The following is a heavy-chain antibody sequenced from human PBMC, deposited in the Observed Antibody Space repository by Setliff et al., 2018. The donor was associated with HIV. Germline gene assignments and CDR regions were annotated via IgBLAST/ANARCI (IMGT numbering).Heavy chain of an antibody. D-gene: IGHD2-2*01. J-gene: IGHJ6*02. V-gene: IGHV4-39*07. CDR2: IYYSGST. CDR3: ARDGVVPAAMDYYGLDV. CDR1: GGSISRSRYY. Sequence: SETLSLTCTVSGGSISRSRYYWGWIRQPPGKGLEWIGSIYYSGSTYYNPSLKSRVTISVDTSKNQFSLKLSSVTAADTAVYYCARDGVVPAAMDYYGLDVWGQGTTVTVSS.